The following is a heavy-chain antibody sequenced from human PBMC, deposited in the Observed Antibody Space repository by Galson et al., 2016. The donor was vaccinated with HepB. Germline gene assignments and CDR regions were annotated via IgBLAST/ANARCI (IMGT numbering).Heavy chain of an antibody. V-gene: IGHV3-7*01. CDR2: IKQDGSEE. CDR1: GFTFSDYY. CDR3: ARDTGVSRTDDWSFDL. J-gene: IGHJ2*01. Sequence: SLRLSCAASGFTFSDYYMDWVRQAPGKGLEWVADIKQDGSEEYYVDSVKGRFAISRDNARNSLYLQMNSLRAEDTAVYFCARDTGVSRTDDWSFDLWGRGSQVTVSS. D-gene: IGHD1-7*01.